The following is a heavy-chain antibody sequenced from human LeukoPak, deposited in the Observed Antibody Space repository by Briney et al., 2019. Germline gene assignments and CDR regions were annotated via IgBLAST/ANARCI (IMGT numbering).Heavy chain of an antibody. CDR1: GLPFSHSG. CDR2: IRYDGSNK. CDR3: FGITVTDVPY. J-gene: IGHJ4*02. Sequence: PGGSLRLSCAAPGLPFSHSGMHWVRQAPGKGLEWVAFIRYDGSNKYYADSVKGRSTISRDNSKNALYLQMNSLRGEDTAVYYCFGITVTDVPYWGQGTLVTVSS. D-gene: IGHD1-7*01. V-gene: IGHV3-30*02.